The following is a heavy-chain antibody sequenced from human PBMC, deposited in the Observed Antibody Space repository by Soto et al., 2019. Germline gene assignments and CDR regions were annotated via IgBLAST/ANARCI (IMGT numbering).Heavy chain of an antibody. CDR3: AREAGYCSRISCYRRAFYT. CDR2: VNTDGGTS. D-gene: IGHD2-2*01. Sequence: EVQLVESGGDLVRPGGSLRLYCAASGFTFSGHWMHWVRQVPGKGLEWVSRVNTDGGTSAYADSVKGRCTISRENAKNTLYLQMSGLRAEDAAVYYCAREAGYCSRISCYRRAFYTGGQGTTVSVSS. V-gene: IGHV3-74*03. CDR1: GFTFSGHW. J-gene: IGHJ3*02.